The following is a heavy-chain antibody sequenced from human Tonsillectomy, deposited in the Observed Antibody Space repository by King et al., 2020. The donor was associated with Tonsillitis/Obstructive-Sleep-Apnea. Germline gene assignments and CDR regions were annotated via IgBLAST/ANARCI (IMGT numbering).Heavy chain of an antibody. CDR1: GFTSDDYA. V-gene: IGHV3-43*02. J-gene: IGHJ4*02. CDR2: ISGDVGST. D-gene: IGHD3-3*01. Sequence: EVQLVESGGGVVQPGGSQRLSCAASGFTSDDYAMHWVRQAPGKGLEWVSLISGDVGSTYYADSVKGRFTISRDNRKNSLYLQMNSLRTEDTALYYCGKDINAVTIFGVVIAYWGQGTLVTVSS. CDR3: GKDINAVTIFGVVIAY.